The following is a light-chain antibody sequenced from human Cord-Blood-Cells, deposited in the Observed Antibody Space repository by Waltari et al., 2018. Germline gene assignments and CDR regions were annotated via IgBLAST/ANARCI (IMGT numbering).Light chain of an antibody. J-gene: IGLJ2*01. CDR3: CSYAGSYTLV. Sequence: QSALTPLRSVSGSPGQSVTISCTGTSSDVGGYNYISWYQHHPGKAPKLMIYDVSKRPSGVPDRFSGSKSGNTASLTISGLQAEDEADYYCCSYAGSYTLVFGGGTKLTVL. V-gene: IGLV2-11*01. CDR2: DVS. CDR1: SSDVGGYNY.